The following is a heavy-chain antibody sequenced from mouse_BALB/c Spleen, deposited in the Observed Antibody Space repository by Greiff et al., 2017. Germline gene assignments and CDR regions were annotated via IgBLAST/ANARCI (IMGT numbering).Heavy chain of an antibody. Sequence: VQLKESGAELVKPGASVKLSCTASGFNIKDTYMHWVKQRPEQGLEWIGRIDPANGNTKYDPKFQGKATITADTSSNTAYLQLSSLTSEDTAVYYCARQLGRAWFAYWGQGTLVTVSA. V-gene: IGHV14-3*02. D-gene: IGHD4-1*02. J-gene: IGHJ3*01. CDR3: ARQLGRAWFAY. CDR2: IDPANGNT. CDR1: GFNIKDTY.